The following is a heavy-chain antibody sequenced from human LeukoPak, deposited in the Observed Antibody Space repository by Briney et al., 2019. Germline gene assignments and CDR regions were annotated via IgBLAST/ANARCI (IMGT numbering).Heavy chain of an antibody. CDR3: AREVEMATQFDY. V-gene: IGHV4-4*07. CDR1: GGFISTHY. D-gene: IGHD5-24*01. Sequence: PSETLSLTCTVSGGFISTHYWSWIRQPAGKGLEWIGRISTTRSTNYNPSLSSRVTMSIDTSKNQFSLKLRSVTAADTAVYYCAREVEMATQFDYWGQGTLVTVSS. CDR2: ISTTRST. J-gene: IGHJ4*02.